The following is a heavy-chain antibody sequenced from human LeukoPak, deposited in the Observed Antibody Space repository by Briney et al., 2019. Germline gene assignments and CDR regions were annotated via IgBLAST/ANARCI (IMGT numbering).Heavy chain of an antibody. CDR1: GFSTSTYG. D-gene: IGHD2-15*01. CDR2: IVTSSTYK. J-gene: IGHJ4*02. V-gene: IGHV3-21*01. Sequence: PGRSLRPSHAAAGFSTSTYGMSSVCQAPGKGLEWVSSIVTSSTYKFYADSVKGRFTISRDNATNSLFLQMNSLRAEDTALYYCARAVVIAATGRGPDYWGQGTLVTVAS. CDR3: ARAVVIAATGRGPDY.